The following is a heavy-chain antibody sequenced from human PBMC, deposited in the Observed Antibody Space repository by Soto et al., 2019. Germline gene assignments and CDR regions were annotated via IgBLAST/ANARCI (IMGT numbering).Heavy chain of an antibody. CDR1: GEYFSANY. D-gene: IGHD3-3*01. Sequence: QVQLQQWGAGLLKPSETLSLTCDISGEYFSANYWSWIRQTPGKGLEWLGEINHAGTTDYNPSVEDRIIISADASNNQFSLKRTSVTAMDTAVYYCATGGLFATWGQGTLVTASS. CDR2: INHAGTT. CDR3: ATGGLFAT. J-gene: IGHJ5*02. V-gene: IGHV4-34*01.